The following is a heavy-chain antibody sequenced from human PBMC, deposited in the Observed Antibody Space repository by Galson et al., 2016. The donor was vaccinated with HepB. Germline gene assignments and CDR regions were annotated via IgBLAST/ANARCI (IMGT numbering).Heavy chain of an antibody. CDR2: ISSSGSSR. J-gene: IGHJ4*02. Sequence: SLRLSCAASGFTFSSYEMNWVRQAPGKGLEWLSYISSSGSSRYNADSVKGRFTISRDNAKNSLYLQMNSLRTEDTAVYYCARAPPHLSSGDYYWAERFDYCGQGTLVTVSS. D-gene: IGHD3-22*01. CDR1: GFTFSSYE. V-gene: IGHV3-48*03. CDR3: ARAPPHLSSGDYYWAERFDY.